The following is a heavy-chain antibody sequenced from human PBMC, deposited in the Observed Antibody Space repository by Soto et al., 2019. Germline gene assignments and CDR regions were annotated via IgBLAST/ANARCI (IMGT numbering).Heavy chain of an antibody. CDR3: TRWNGYGDH. CDR1: GFTLGPYG. CDR2: FSGGRGTT. D-gene: IGHD1-1*01. V-gene: IGHV3-23*01. Sequence: VQLLESGGGLVQPGGSLRLSCVVSGFTLGPYGVTWVRQVPGKGLEWVSGFSGGRGTTHYRDSVKGRLTNSRDDTRRTEYLQINSLGVDDTSVYYCTRWNGYGDHWGRGTLVTVSS. J-gene: IGHJ4*02.